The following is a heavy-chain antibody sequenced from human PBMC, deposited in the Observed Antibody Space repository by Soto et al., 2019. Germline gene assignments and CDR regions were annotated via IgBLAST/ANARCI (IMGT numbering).Heavy chain of an antibody. V-gene: IGHV4-59*01. CDR3: ARDGTAVAAGYYGMDV. D-gene: IGHD5-18*01. Sequence: WATISLPCTVSGGSINSFYGSWIWKTPGKGLEWIGYIYYSGSTNYNPSLKSRVTISVATSKNQVSLKLSSVTAADTAVYYCARDGTAVAAGYYGMDVWGQGTTVTVSS. J-gene: IGHJ6*02. CDR1: GGSINSFY. CDR2: IYYSGST.